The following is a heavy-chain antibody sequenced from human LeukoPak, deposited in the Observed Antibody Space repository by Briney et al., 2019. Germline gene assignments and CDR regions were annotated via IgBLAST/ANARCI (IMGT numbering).Heavy chain of an antibody. J-gene: IGHJ4*02. Sequence: GGSLRLSCAASGFTFSSYAMSWVRQAPGKGLEWVSAISGSDTGTYYADSVKGRFTISRDNSKNTLYLQMNSLRAEDTAVYYCATRSYFDYWGQGTLVTVSS. CDR3: ATRSYFDY. V-gene: IGHV3-23*01. CDR2: ISGSDTGT. CDR1: GFTFSSYA.